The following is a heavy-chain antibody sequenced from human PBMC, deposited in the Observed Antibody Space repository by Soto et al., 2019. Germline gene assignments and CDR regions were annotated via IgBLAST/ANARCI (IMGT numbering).Heavy chain of an antibody. J-gene: IGHJ5*02. V-gene: IGHV1-69*13. CDR2: IIPIFGTA. D-gene: IGHD4-17*01. CDR3: ARDSRPGMTTVSNWFDP. CDR1: GGTFSSYA. Sequence: EASVKVSCKASGGTFSSYAISWVRQAPGQGLEWMGGIIPIFGTANYAQKFQGRVTITADESTSTAYMELSSLRSEDTAVYYCARDSRPGMTTVSNWFDPWGQGTLVTVSS.